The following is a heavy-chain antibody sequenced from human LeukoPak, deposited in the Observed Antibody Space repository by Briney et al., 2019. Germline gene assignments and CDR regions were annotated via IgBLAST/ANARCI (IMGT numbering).Heavy chain of an antibody. J-gene: IGHJ4*02. CDR3: ARSSLAVAGKVDY. V-gene: IGHV4-30-4*07. CDR2: IYSTGRP. Sequence: SQTLSLTCAVSGGSINRGAYSWSWIRQPPGKALEWIGYIYSTGRPYYNPSLKSRVTISVHTSKNQFSLRLSSVTAADTAVYYCARSSLAVAGKVDYWGQGTLVTVSS. D-gene: IGHD6-19*01. CDR1: GGSINRGAYS.